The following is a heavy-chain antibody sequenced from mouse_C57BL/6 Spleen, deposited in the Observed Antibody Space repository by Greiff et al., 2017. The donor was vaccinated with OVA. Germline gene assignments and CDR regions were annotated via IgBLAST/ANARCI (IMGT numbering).Heavy chain of an antibody. CDR1: GYSITSGYY. V-gene: IGHV3-6*01. Sequence: EVKLVESGPGLVKPSQSLSLTCSVTGYSITSGYYWNWIRQFPGNKLEWMGYISYDGSNNYNPSLKNRISITRDTSKNQFFLKLNSVTTEDTATYYCARDRGLGRAYFDYWGQGTTLTVSS. CDR2: ISYDGSN. J-gene: IGHJ2*01. CDR3: ARDRGLGRAYFDY. D-gene: IGHD4-1*01.